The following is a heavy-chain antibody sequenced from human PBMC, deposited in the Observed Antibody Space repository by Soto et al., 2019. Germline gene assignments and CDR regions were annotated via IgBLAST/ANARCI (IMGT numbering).Heavy chain of an antibody. V-gene: IGHV4-34*01. D-gene: IGHD5-12*01. CDR2: INHSGSI. CDR1: GGCYSGYY. J-gene: IGHJ5*02. Sequence: PSQTLSLTCAVYGGCYSGYYWSWIRLPPGKGREWIVEINHSGSISYIPCLRSRVTIAVGTAKNQFTLKLSSVTAADTAVYYCARIQGQRWLQFNWFDPWGQGTLVTV. CDR3: ARIQGQRWLQFNWFDP.